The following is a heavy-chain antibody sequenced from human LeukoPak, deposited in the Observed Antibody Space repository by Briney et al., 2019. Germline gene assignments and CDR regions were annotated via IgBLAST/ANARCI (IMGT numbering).Heavy chain of an antibody. V-gene: IGHV1-8*01. CDR1: GYTFTSYD. CDR2: MNPNSGNT. J-gene: IGHJ6*02. Sequence: RASVKVSCKASGYTFTSYDINWVRQATGQGLEWMGWMNPNSGNTGYAQKFQGRVTMTRNTSISTAYMELSSLRSEDTAVYYCARVSGSCRVYYYYGMDVWGQGTTVTVSS. D-gene: IGHD1-26*01. CDR3: ARVSGSCRVYYYYGMDV.